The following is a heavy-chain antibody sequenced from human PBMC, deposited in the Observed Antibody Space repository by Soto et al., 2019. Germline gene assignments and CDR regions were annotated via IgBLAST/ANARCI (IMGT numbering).Heavy chain of an antibody. Sequence: GGSLRLSCAASGFTFSSYWMHWVRQAPGKGLVWVSRINSDGSSTSYADSVKGRFTISRDNAKNTLYLQMNSLRAEDTAVYYCARDGSGSYYYYGMDVWGQGTTATVSS. V-gene: IGHV3-74*01. CDR2: INSDGSST. CDR3: ARDGSGSYYYYGMDV. CDR1: GFTFSSYW. J-gene: IGHJ6*02. D-gene: IGHD1-26*01.